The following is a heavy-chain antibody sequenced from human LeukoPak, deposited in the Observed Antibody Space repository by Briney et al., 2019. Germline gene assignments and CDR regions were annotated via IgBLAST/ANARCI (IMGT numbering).Heavy chain of an antibody. CDR1: GYTFTSYG. CDR3: ARDSELPLYNAY. Sequence: ASVKVSCKASGYTFTSYGISWVRQAPGQGLEWMGWISAYNGNTNYAQKLQGRVTMTTDTSTSTAYMELRSLRSDDTAVYYCARDSELPLYNAYWGQGPLVTVSS. J-gene: IGHJ4*02. V-gene: IGHV1-18*01. CDR2: ISAYNGNT. D-gene: IGHD3-10*01.